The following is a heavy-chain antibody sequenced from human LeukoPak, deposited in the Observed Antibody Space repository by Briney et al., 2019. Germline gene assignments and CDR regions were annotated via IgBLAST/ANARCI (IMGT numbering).Heavy chain of an antibody. Sequence: GRSLRLSCAASGFTFDDYAMHWVRQAPGKGPEWVSGISWNSGSMGYADSVKGRFTISRDNAKNSLYLQINSLRAEDMALYYCAKMGGGNSEAFDIWGQGTMVTVSS. CDR2: ISWNSGSM. CDR3: AKMGGGNSEAFDI. D-gene: IGHD4-23*01. J-gene: IGHJ3*02. V-gene: IGHV3-9*03. CDR1: GFTFDDYA.